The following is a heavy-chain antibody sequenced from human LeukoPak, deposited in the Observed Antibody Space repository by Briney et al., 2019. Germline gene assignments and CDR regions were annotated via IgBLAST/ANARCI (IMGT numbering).Heavy chain of an antibody. D-gene: IGHD3-10*01. CDR3: VKDRGWSYYYYGLDV. Sequence: GGSLRLSCSPSGXTFSNFAMHWVRQAPGKGLEYVSAISSDGDITDYADSVKGRFTISRDNSKNTLYLQMSSLRGEDTAVYYCVKDRGWSYYYYGLDVWGQGTTVTVSS. CDR2: ISSDGDIT. V-gene: IGHV3-64D*09. CDR1: GXTFSNFA. J-gene: IGHJ6*02.